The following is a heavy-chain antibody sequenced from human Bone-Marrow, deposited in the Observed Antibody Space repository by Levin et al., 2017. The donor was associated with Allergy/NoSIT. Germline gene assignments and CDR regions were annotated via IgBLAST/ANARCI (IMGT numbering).Heavy chain of an antibody. V-gene: IGHV3-7*04. CDR2: INQDGSDK. J-gene: IGHJ4*02. CDR3: ARSGLRYSSTWANDY. D-gene: IGHD6-13*01. CDR1: GFTFSNYW. Sequence: GGSLRLSCAASGFTFSNYWMTWVRQAPGKGLEWVANINQDGSDKYYVDSMKGRFTISRDNAKKSLYLQINSLRAEDTAAYYCARSGLRYSSTWANDYWGQGTLVTVSS.